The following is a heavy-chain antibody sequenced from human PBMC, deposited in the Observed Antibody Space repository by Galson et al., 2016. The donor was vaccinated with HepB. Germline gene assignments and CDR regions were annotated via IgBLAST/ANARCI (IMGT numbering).Heavy chain of an antibody. CDR1: GFTSSTYW. J-gene: IGHJ5*02. V-gene: IGHV3-7*03. Sequence: SLRLSCAASGFTSSTYWVNWVRQAPGKGLEWVASIKQDGSQKFSVDSVKGRFTISRDDAKNSLYLQRNSLRADDTAVYYCAGGTYHNWFDAWGQGTLVTVSS. D-gene: IGHD3-16*01. CDR3: AGGTYHNWFDA. CDR2: IKQDGSQK.